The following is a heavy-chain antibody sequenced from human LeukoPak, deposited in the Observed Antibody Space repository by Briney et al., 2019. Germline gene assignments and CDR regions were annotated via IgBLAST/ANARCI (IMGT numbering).Heavy chain of an antibody. CDR3: AKEGWLQSGDYFDY. CDR2: ISPTSRYI. D-gene: IGHD5-24*01. Sequence: GGSLRLSCAASGFTFSNYAMGWVRQGPGKGLEWVSSISPTSRYIYYADSLKGRFTISRDNSKNALYLQMNSLRAEDTAVYYCAKEGWLQSGDYFDYWGQGTLVTVSS. CDR1: GFTFSNYA. J-gene: IGHJ4*02. V-gene: IGHV3-23*01.